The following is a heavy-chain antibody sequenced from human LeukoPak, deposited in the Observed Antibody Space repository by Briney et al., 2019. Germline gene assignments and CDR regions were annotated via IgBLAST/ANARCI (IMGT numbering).Heavy chain of an antibody. CDR1: GYTSTGYY. CDR3: ARADDSSGYYPAGAFDI. CDR2: INPNSGGT. Sequence: GASVKVSCKASGYTSTGYYMHWVRQAPGQGLEWMGWINPNSGGTNYAQKFQGRVTMTRDTSISTAYMELSRLRSDDTAVYYCARADDSSGYYPAGAFDIWGQGTMVTVSS. D-gene: IGHD3-22*01. J-gene: IGHJ3*02. V-gene: IGHV1-2*02.